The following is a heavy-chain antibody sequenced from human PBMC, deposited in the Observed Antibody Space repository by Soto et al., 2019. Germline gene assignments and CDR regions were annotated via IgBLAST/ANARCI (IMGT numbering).Heavy chain of an antibody. J-gene: IGHJ4*02. CDR1: GDSISSYY. Sequence: PSETLSLTCTVSGDSISSYYWSWFRQPPGKGLEWIGYIYYRGTTNYNSSLKSRVTISVDTPKNQFSLKLSSVTAADMAVYYCARLENVEMAGFDYWGQGTLVTVSS. V-gene: IGHV4-59*08. D-gene: IGHD6-19*01. CDR2: IYYRGTT. CDR3: ARLENVEMAGFDY.